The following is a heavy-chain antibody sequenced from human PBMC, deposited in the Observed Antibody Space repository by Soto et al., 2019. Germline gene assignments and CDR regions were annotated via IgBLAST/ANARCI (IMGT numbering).Heavy chain of an antibody. CDR3: ARRRAHRSDYYYATDV. CDR1: GYTFTSHA. CDR2: INAGTGNT. J-gene: IGHJ6*02. Sequence: GASLKVSCKASGYTFTSHAMHWVRQAPGQRPEWLGWINAGTGNTRYSQKFEVRVTISMDTSANTSYMEMNSLTSEDTAVYYCARRRAHRSDYYYATDVSGQTPKVTVSS. V-gene: IGHV1-3*01.